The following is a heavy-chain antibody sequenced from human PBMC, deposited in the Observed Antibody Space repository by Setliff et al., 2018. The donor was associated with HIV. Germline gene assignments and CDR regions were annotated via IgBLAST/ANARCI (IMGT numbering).Heavy chain of an antibody. CDR1: GGSISRGCYY. V-gene: IGHV4-61*09. Sequence: PSETLSLTCTVSGGSISRGCYYWSWIRQPAGKGLEWIGHVHTSGSTKYNPSLKSRVTISADTSKNQFSLNLSSVTAAETAVYYCARVSNGVFDYYYYYMDVWGKGTTVTVS. CDR2: VHTSGST. CDR3: ARVSNGVFDYYYYYMDV. J-gene: IGHJ6*03. D-gene: IGHD1-1*01.